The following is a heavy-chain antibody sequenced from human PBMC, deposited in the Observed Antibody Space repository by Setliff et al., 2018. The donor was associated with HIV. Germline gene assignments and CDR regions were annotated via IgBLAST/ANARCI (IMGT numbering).Heavy chain of an antibody. Sequence: SETLSLTCTVSGGFISSSSYYWGWIRQPPGKGLEWIGSIFNDGRTYYNPSLKSRITIPMDTSTNQFSLKLSSVTAADTAVYFCARHFPSISLFFGDPGPFDHWGQGALVTVSS. CDR2: IFNDGRT. J-gene: IGHJ4*02. CDR1: GGFISSSSYY. D-gene: IGHD3-10*01. V-gene: IGHV4-39*01. CDR3: ARHFPSISLFFGDPGPFDH.